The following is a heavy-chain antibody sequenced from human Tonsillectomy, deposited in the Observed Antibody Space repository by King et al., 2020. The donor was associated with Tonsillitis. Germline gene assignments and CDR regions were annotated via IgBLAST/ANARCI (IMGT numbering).Heavy chain of an antibody. J-gene: IGHJ5*02. CDR3: AVYGQHLGEGP. CDR1: GFTFSSYA. D-gene: IGHD6-13*01. CDR2: IFAGGGTT. Sequence: VQLVESGGDLVQPGGSLRLSCAASGFTFSSYAMSWVRQAPGKGLEWVSCIFAGGGTTYYADSVKGRFTISRDNPKNTLYLQMNSLRADDMAVYYCAVYGQHLGEGPWGQGTLVTVSS. V-gene: IGHV3-23*04.